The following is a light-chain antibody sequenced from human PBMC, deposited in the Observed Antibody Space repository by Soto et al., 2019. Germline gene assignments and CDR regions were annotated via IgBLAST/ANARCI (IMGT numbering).Light chain of an antibody. CDR3: MQGTHWPPT. CDR1: QSLVYSDGIAY. CDR2: RAS. Sequence: DVVMTQSPLSLPVTLGQPASISCRSSQSLVYSDGIAYLNWFHQRPGQSPRRLIYRASNRDSGVPDRVSGSVSGTDFSLKISRGEAEDVGVYYCMQGTHWPPTFGPGTKVEIK. V-gene: IGKV2-30*01. J-gene: IGKJ1*01.